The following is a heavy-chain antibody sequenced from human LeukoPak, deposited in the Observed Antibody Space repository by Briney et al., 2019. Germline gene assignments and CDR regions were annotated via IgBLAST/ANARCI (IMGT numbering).Heavy chain of an antibody. CDR1: GFTFSSYW. D-gene: IGHD2-8*01. CDR2: INSDGSST. V-gene: IGHV3-74*01. J-gene: IGHJ4*02. CDR3: ATKATGGVKNDY. Sequence: GGSLRLSCAASGFTFSSYWMHWVRQAPGKGLVWVSRINSDGSSTNYADSVKGRSTISRDNARNTLYLQMNSLRAEDTAVYYCATKATGGVKNDYWGQGTLVTVSS.